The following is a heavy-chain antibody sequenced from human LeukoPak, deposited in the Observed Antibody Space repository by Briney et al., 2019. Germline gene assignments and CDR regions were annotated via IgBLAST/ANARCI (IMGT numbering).Heavy chain of an antibody. CDR1: GGSISSYY. D-gene: IGHD1-26*01. CDR2: IYSSGST. J-gene: IGHJ4*02. V-gene: IGHV4-59*12. Sequence: SETLSLTCTVSGGSISSYYWSWIRQPPGKGLEWIGYIYSSGSTNYNPSLKSRVTISVDTSKNQFSLKLSSVTAADTAVYYCATTTIRLGYWGQGTLVTVSS. CDR3: ATTTIRLGY.